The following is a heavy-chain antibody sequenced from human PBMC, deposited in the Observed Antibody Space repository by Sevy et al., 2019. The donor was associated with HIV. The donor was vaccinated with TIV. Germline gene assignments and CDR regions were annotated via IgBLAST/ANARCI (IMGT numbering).Heavy chain of an antibody. D-gene: IGHD2-21*02. CDR1: GLNFDDYG. J-gene: IGHJ4*02. CDR2: INWNGVGT. V-gene: IGHV3-20*04. CDR3: ARERSCGGDCYYFDY. Sequence: GGSLRLSCAASGLNFDDYGMSWVRQPPGKGLEWVSAINWNGVGTSYADSVKGRFTISRDNAKNSLYVQMNSLRAEDTALYYCARERSCGGDCYYFDYWGQGTLVTVSS.